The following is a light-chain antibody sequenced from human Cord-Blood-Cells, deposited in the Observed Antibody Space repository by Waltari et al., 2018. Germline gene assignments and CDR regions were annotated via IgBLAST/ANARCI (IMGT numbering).Light chain of an antibody. CDR2: EVS. V-gene: IGLV2-14*01. CDR3: SSYTSSSNVV. Sequence: QSALTQPASVSGSPGQSITLSCTGTSSDVVGYNYVSWYQQHPGKAPKLMIYEVSKRPSGVSNRFSGSKSGNTASLTISGLQAEDEADYYCSSYTSSSNVVFGGGTKLTVL. CDR1: SSDVVGYNY. J-gene: IGLJ2*01.